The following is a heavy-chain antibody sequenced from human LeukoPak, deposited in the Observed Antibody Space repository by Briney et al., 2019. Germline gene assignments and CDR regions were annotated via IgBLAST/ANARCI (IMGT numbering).Heavy chain of an antibody. V-gene: IGHV3-7*01. D-gene: IGHD3-22*01. Sequence: TGGSLRLSCAASGFTFSSYWMSWVRQAPGKGLEWVANIKQDGSEKYYVDSVKGRFTISRDNAKNSLYLQMNSLRAEDTAVYYCARTYYYDSSGYYYFDYWGQGTLVTVSS. CDR3: ARTYYYDSSGYYYFDY. J-gene: IGHJ4*02. CDR1: GFTFSSYW. CDR2: IKQDGSEK.